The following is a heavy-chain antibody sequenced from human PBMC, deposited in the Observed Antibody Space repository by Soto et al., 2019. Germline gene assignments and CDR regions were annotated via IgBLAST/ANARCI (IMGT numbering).Heavy chain of an antibody. Sequence: QVQLQQWGAGLLKTSETLSLTCAVYGGSFSGYYWSWIRQPPGKGLEWIGEINHSGSTNYNPSLKSRVTISVDTSKNQFSLKLSSVTAADTAVYYCATGYNYYYGMDVWGQGTTVTVSS. V-gene: IGHV4-34*01. CDR3: ATGYNYYYGMDV. CDR1: GGSFSGYY. J-gene: IGHJ6*02. CDR2: INHSGST.